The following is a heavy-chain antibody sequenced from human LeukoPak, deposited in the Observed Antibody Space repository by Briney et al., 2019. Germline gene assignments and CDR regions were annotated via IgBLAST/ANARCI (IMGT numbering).Heavy chain of an antibody. V-gene: IGHV1-2*02. Sequence: ASVKVSCKASGYTFTDYYMHWVRQAPGQGLEWMGWISPSNGATKYAQKFQGRVTLTTDTSISTAYMELSRLTSDDTAVFYCVEENFRFDYWGQGTLVTVSS. CDR1: GYTFTDYY. D-gene: IGHD1-7*01. J-gene: IGHJ4*02. CDR3: VEENFRFDY. CDR2: ISPSNGAT.